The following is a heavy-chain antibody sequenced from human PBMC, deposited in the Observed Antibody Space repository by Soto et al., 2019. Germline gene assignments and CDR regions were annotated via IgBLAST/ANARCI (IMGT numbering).Heavy chain of an antibody. J-gene: IGHJ4*02. CDR1: GGSVTSDEDY. CDR3: PPESGSTYGYFDY. D-gene: IGHD5-18*01. V-gene: IGHV4-30-4*01. Sequence: TLSLTCTVSGGSVTSDEDYWSWIRQSPGKGLEWIGYISNSGSTGYNPSLKTRLSMSVDRSTHQLTLTLTPLPPADTAVYLPPPESGSTYGYFDYWGQGTQVTVSS. CDR2: ISNSGST.